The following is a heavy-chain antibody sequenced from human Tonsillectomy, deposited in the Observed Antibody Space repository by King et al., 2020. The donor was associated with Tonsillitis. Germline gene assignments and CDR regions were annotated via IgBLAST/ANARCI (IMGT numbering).Heavy chain of an antibody. CDR2: IIPIFGTT. CDR1: GGTFSNYA. J-gene: IGHJ6*04. D-gene: IGHD3-3*01. CDR3: ARDLITIFALDV. Sequence: VQLVESGAEVKKPGSSVKVSCKASGGTFSNYAVSWVRQAPGQGLEWMGGIIPIFGTTTYSQKFQDRVTMTADESTSTAYMELSSLRSEDTAVYYCARDLITIFALDVWGGGTTVTVSS. V-gene: IGHV1-69*01.